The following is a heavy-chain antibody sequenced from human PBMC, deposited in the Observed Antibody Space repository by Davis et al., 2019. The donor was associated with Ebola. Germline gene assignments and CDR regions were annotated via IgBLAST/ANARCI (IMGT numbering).Heavy chain of an antibody. D-gene: IGHD5-18*01. J-gene: IGHJ6*04. CDR2: IYSGGST. CDR3: ARGGDTAMEYYYYYGMDV. CDR1: GFSVSDNY. V-gene: IGHV3-66*01. Sequence: GESLKISCAASGFSVSDNYMSWLRQAPGKGLEWVSVIYSGGSTYHADSVKGRFTISRDNSKNTLYLQMNSLRAEDTAVYYCARGGDTAMEYYYYYGMDVWGKGTTVTVSS.